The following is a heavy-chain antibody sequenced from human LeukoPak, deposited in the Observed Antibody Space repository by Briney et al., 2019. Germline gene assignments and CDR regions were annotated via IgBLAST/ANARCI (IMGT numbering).Heavy chain of an antibody. D-gene: IGHD1-14*01. CDR2: VNNDGSST. J-gene: IGHJ4*02. CDR1: GFTFSGSA. CDR3: ARETGPFDY. V-gene: IGHV3-74*01. Sequence: GGSLRLSCAASGFTFSGSAMHWVRQAPGKGLVWVSRVNNDGSSTNYADSVKGRFTISRDNAKNTLYLQMNSLRAEDTAVYYCARETGPFDYWGQGTLVTVSS.